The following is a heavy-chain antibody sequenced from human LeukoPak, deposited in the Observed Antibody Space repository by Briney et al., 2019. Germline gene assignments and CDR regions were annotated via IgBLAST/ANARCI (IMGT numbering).Heavy chain of an antibody. V-gene: IGHV4-34*01. D-gene: IGHD5-18*01. CDR3: AREKGDTGY. J-gene: IGHJ4*02. CDR2: IYYSGST. CDR1: GGSFSGYY. Sequence: SETLSLTCAVYGGSFSGYYWSWIRQPPGKGLEWIGSIYYSGSTYYNPSLKSRVTISVDTSKNQFSLKLSSVTAADTAVHYCAREKGDTGYWGQGTPVTVSS.